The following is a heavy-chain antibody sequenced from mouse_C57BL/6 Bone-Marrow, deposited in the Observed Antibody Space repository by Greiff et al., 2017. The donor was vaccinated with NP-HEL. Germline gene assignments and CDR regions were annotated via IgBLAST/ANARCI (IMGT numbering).Heavy chain of an antibody. D-gene: IGHD2-3*01. CDR1: GYTFTDYY. CDR2: INPNNGGT. CDR3: ARSRKSRWFDWYFDV. J-gene: IGHJ1*03. V-gene: IGHV1-26*01. Sequence: VQLKQSGPELVKPGASVKISCKASGYTFTDYYMNWVKQSHGKSLEWIGDINPNNGGTSYNQKFKGKATLTVDKSSSTAYMELRSLTSEDSAVYYCARSRKSRWFDWYFDVWGTGTTVTVSS.